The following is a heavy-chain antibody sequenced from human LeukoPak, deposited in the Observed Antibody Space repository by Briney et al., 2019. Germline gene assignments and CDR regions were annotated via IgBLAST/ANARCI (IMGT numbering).Heavy chain of an antibody. D-gene: IGHD3-16*01. CDR2: IIPIFGTA. V-gene: IGHV1-69*13. CDR3: TTRACHAGGCSSSFYYYYGLHF. Sequence: ASVKVSCKASVNSIINYAVSWVRQAHGQGFEWMGGIIPIFGTADYAQKFQGRVTITADQSTSTTYIALSSLKSEDTATYYCTTRACHAGGCSSSFYYYYGLHFWGQGTTVSVSS. CDR1: VNSIINYA. J-gene: IGHJ6*02.